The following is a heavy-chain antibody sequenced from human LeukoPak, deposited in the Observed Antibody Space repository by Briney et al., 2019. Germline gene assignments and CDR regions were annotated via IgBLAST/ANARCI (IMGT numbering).Heavy chain of an antibody. V-gene: IGHV1-18*01. D-gene: IGHD3-9*01. Sequence: ASVKVSCKASGYTFTSYGISWVRQAPGQGREWMGWISAYNGNTNYAQKLQGRVTMTTDTSTSKAYMELRSLRSDDTAVYYCARGLVRYFDWLGVPDYWGQGTLVTVSS. CDR1: GYTFTSYG. CDR2: ISAYNGNT. J-gene: IGHJ4*02. CDR3: ARGLVRYFDWLGVPDY.